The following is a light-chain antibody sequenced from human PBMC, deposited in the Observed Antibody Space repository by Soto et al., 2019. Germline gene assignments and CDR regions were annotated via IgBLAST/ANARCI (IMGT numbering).Light chain of an antibody. CDR1: QSVRSW. CDR3: QQYDNYPLT. CDR2: DAS. V-gene: IGKV1-5*01. Sequence: DIQRTQSPGTLSASVGDRVTISCRASQSVRSWLAWYQQKPGTAPKLLIFDASRLESGVPSRFSGSASGTEFTLTIRSLQPDDFATYYCQQYDNYPLTFGGGTKVDIK. J-gene: IGKJ4*01.